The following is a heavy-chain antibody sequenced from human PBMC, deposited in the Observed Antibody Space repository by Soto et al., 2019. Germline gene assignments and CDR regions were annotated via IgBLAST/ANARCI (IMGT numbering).Heavy chain of an antibody. CDR1: GFTFSDYY. J-gene: IGHJ4*02. D-gene: IGHD4-17*01. V-gene: IGHV3-11*06. CDR3: ARDRDYGPTDY. Sequence: GGSLRLSCAASGFTFSDYYMSWIRQAPGKGLEWVSYISSSSSYTNYADSVKGRFTISRDNAKNSLYLQMNSLRAEDTAVYYWARDRDYGPTDYWGQGTLVTVSS. CDR2: ISSSSSYT.